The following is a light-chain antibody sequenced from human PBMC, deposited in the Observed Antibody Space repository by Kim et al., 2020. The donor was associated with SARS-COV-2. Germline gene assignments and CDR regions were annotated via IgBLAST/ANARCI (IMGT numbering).Light chain of an antibody. Sequence: GSPGQTASIPCSGDKLGDKYACWYQQRPGQSPVLVIYQDNKRPSGIPERFSGSNSGNTATLTISGTQAMDEADYYCQAWDSSIVVFGGGTKLTVL. V-gene: IGLV3-1*01. J-gene: IGLJ2*01. CDR1: KLGDKY. CDR3: QAWDSSIVV. CDR2: QDN.